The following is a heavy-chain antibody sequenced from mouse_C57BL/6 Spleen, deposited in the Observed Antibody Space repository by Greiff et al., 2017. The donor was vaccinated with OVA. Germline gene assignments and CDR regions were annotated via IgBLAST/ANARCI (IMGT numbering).Heavy chain of an antibody. CDR1: GYTFTDYY. Sequence: VQLVESGPELVKPGASVKISCKASGYTFTDYYINWVKQRPGQGLEWIGWIFPGSGSTYYNEKFKGKATLTVDKSSSTAYMLLSSLTSEDSAVYFCARSKDYGNPRSYFDYWGQGTTLTVSS. J-gene: IGHJ2*01. CDR3: ARSKDYGNPRSYFDY. V-gene: IGHV1-75*01. D-gene: IGHD2-1*01. CDR2: IFPGSGST.